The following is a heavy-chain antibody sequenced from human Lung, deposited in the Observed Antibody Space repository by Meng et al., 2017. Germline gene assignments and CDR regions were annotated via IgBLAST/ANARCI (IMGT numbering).Heavy chain of an antibody. CDR1: GYSFTCCG. V-gene: IGHV1-18*01. CDR2: ISAYSGYT. D-gene: IGHD6-6*01. CDR3: ARNSSSSVVDY. Sequence: QGQLEQAGAEGKKPGAAGKGSCKASGYSFTCCGISWVRQAPGQGLEWLGWISAYSGYTNYAQKLQGRVTMTTDTSTSTAYMELRSLSSDDTALYYCARNSSSSVVDYWGQGTLVTVSS. J-gene: IGHJ4*02.